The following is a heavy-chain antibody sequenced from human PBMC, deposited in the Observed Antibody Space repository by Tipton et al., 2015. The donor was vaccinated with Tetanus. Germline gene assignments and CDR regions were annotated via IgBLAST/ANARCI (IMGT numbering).Heavy chain of an antibody. CDR1: GGPINNYY. CDR2: IDYRGNT. V-gene: IGHV4-59*12. Sequence: GLVKPSETLSLTCTVSGGPINNYYWSWIRQPPGKGLEWIGYIDYRGNTYYNPSLRRRVTFSFDTSENQFSLKLTSVTAADTAVYYCASDPALMGNFDYWGQGTLVTVSS. J-gene: IGHJ4*02. CDR3: ASDPALMGNFDY. D-gene: IGHD2-2*01.